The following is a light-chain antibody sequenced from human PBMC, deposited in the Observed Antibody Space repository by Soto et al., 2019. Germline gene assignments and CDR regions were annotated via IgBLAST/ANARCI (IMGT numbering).Light chain of an antibody. J-gene: IGKJ3*01. CDR2: HAS. CDR1: QSVMGSY. Sequence: EIVLTQSPGTPSLSPGERATLSCRASQSVMGSYLAWYQQKPGQAPRLLIFHASTRATGIPDRFSGSGSGTDFTLTVSRLEPEDSAVYYCHQYGSSPFTFGPGTKVDIK. V-gene: IGKV3-20*01. CDR3: HQYGSSPFT.